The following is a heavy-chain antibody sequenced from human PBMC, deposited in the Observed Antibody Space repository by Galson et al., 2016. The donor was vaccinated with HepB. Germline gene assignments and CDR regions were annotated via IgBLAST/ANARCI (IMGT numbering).Heavy chain of an antibody. J-gene: IGHJ3*02. CDR3: NGGRGAFDI. CDR1: GFPFSNYW. V-gene: IGHV3-7*05. Sequence: SLRLSCAASGFPFSNYWMHWVRQAPGKGLEWVANIKPDGSEKYYVDSVKGRFSISRDNAKNSLYLQMNSLRAEDTALYYCNGGRGAFDIWGRGTMVTVSS. D-gene: IGHD3-10*01. CDR2: IKPDGSEK.